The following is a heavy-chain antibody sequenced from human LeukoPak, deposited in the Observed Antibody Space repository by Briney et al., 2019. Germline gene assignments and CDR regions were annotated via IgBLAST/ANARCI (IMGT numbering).Heavy chain of an antibody. CDR3: ARETNYYYRSGYYDQGAEYFLH. J-gene: IGHJ1*01. D-gene: IGHD3-22*01. CDR1: GSTFSTVG. CDR2: ISGSSDYI. V-gene: IGHV3-21*01. Sequence: KPGWSLRLSCEASGSTFSTVGMTWVRQAPGKGLEWVSPISGSSDYIYYADSVKGRFTTSSNNAKNPQYLQMNSRRAEDTVVYYCARETNYYYRSGYYDQGAEYFLHWGEGTLVTVSS.